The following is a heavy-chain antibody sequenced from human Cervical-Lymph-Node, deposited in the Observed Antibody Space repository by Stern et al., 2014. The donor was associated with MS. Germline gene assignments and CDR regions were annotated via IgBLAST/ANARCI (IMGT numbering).Heavy chain of an antibody. V-gene: IGHV1-8*01. J-gene: IGHJ3*02. CDR3: AREGELDVHDAFDI. CDR1: GYTFTSYD. Sequence: QMQLVQSGAEVKKPGASVKVSCKASGYTFTSYDINWVRQATGQGLERMGWMNPNSGNTGYAQKFQGRVTMTRNTSISTAYMELSSLRSEDTAVYYCAREGELDVHDAFDIWGQGTMVTVSS. CDR2: MNPNSGNT. D-gene: IGHD1-1*01.